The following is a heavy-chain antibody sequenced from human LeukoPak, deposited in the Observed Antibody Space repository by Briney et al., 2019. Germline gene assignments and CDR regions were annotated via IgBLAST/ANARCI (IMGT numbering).Heavy chain of an antibody. Sequence: PGGSLRLSCAASGFTFSTYAMHWVRQAPGKGLEWVAVIRHDGSDIYYSDSVKGRFTISRDNSKNTLFLQMNSLRAEDTAVYFCSRWTGDVSFSIHWGPGTLVTVSS. CDR3: SRWTGDVSFSIH. CDR1: GFTFSTYA. V-gene: IGHV3-33*01. CDR2: IRHDGSDI. J-gene: IGHJ4*02. D-gene: IGHD3/OR15-3a*01.